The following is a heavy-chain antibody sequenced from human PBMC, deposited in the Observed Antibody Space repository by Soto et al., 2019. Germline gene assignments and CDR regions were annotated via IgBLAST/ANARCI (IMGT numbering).Heavy chain of an antibody. J-gene: IGHJ6*02. V-gene: IGHV3-15*01. Sequence: GGSLRLSCAASGFSFSNAWMSWVRQLPGKGLEWVGHIKSKTDGGTADYAAPVKGRFTISRDDSKNTLYLQMNSLKTEDTAMFYCTTLNYGVDVWGQGTTVTVSS. CDR2: IKSKTDGGTA. CDR3: TTLNYGVDV. CDR1: GFSFSNAW.